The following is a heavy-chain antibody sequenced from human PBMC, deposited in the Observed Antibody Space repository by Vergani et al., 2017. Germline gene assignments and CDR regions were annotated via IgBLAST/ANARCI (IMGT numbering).Heavy chain of an antibody. V-gene: IGHV3-30-3*01. CDR2: ISYDGSNK. CDR1: GFTFSSYA. J-gene: IGHJ4*02. CDR3: ARGPISRVRFLEWLLIY. Sequence: QVQLVESGGGVVQPGRSLRLSCAASGFTFSSYAMHWVRQAPGKGLEWVAAISYDGSNKYYADSVKGRFTISRDNSKNTLYLQMNSLRAEDTAVYYCARGPISRVRFLEWLLIYWGQGTLVTVSS. D-gene: IGHD3-3*01.